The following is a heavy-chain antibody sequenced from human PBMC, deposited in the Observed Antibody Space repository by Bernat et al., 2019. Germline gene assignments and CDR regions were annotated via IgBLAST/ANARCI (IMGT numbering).Heavy chain of an antibody. J-gene: IGHJ6*03. V-gene: IGHV3-11*05. Sequence: QVQLVESGGGLVKPGGSLRLSCAASGFTFSDYYMSWIRQAPGKGLDWVSYISRSSSYTNYADSVKGSFTISRDNAKNSLYLQMNSLRAEDTAVYYCARGTSTSAPYMDVWGKGTTVTVSS. CDR2: ISRSSSYT. CDR3: ARGTSTSAPYMDV. CDR1: GFTFSDYY.